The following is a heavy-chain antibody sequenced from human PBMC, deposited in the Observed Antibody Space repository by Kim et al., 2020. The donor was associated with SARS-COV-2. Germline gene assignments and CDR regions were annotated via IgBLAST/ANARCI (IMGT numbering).Heavy chain of an antibody. D-gene: IGHD6-19*01. CDR2: IGTAGDT. J-gene: IGHJ6*02. CDR3: ARGSVAGPYYYYGMDV. Sequence: GGSLRLSCAASGFTFSSYDMHWVRQATGKGLEWVSAIGTAGDTYYPGSVKGRFTISRENAKNSLYLQMNSLRAGDTAVYYCARGSVAGPYYYYGMDVWGQGTTVTVSS. V-gene: IGHV3-13*01. CDR1: GFTFSSYD.